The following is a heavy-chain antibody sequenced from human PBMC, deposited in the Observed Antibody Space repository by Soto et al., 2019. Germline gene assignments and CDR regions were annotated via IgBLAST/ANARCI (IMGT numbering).Heavy chain of an antibody. J-gene: IGHJ6*03. Sequence: GASVKVSCKASGYTFTSYGISWVRQAPGQGLEWMGWISAYNGNTNYAQKLQGRVTMTTDTSTSTAYMELRSLRSDDTAVYYCARAHDYGDYLYYYYMDVRGKGTTVTVSS. CDR1: GYTFTSYG. D-gene: IGHD4-17*01. CDR2: ISAYNGNT. V-gene: IGHV1-18*01. CDR3: ARAHDYGDYLYYYYMDV.